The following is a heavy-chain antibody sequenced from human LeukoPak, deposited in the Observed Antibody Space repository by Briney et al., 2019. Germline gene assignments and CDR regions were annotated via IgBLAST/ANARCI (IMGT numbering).Heavy chain of an antibody. Sequence: GASVKVSCKASGYTFTSYGISWVRQAPGQGLEWMGWISAYNGNTNYAQKLQGRVTMTTDTSTSTAYMELRSLRSDDTAVYYCARVFYYDSSGYPIGAFDIWGQGTMVTVSS. CDR2: ISAYNGNT. CDR3: ARVFYYDSSGYPIGAFDI. CDR1: GYTFTSYG. D-gene: IGHD3-22*01. V-gene: IGHV1-18*01. J-gene: IGHJ3*02.